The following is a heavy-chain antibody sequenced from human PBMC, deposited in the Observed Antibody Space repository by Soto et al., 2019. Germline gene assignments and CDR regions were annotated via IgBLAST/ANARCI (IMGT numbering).Heavy chain of an antibody. D-gene: IGHD3-10*01. J-gene: IGHJ4*02. V-gene: IGHV1-69*02. CDR1: GGTFSSYT. CDR3: AGFTMVRGKGFDY. Sequence: QVQLVQSGAEVKKPGSSVQVSCKASGGTFSSYTISWVRQAPGQGLGWMGRLIPIRGIANYAQKFQARVTITADKSTSTAYMELSSLRSEDTAVYYCAGFTMVRGKGFDYWGQGTLVTVSS. CDR2: LIPIRGIA.